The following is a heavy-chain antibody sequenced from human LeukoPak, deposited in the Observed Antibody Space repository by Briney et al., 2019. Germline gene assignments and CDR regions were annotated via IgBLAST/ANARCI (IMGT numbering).Heavy chain of an antibody. CDR2: IYPIDSDT. V-gene: IGHV5-51*01. D-gene: IGHD3-10*01. J-gene: IGHJ5*02. CDR1: GYSFSNYW. CDR3: ARRAGLSREFWFDP. Sequence: GESLKISCKGSGYSFSNYWIAWLRQMPGKGLEWMGMIYPIDSDTTYSPSFQGQVTISADKSISTAYLQWSSLKASDTAMYYCARRAGLSREFWFDPWGQGTLVTVSS.